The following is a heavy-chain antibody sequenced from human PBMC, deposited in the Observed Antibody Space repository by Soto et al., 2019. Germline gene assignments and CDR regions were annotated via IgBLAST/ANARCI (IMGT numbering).Heavy chain of an antibody. D-gene: IGHD1-26*01. CDR2: IYYSGST. CDR1: GGSISSYY. J-gene: IGHJ4*02. CDR3: AREGRWELRFDY. V-gene: IGHV4-59*01. Sequence: SETLSLTCTVSGGSISSYYWSWIRQPPGKGLEWIGYIYYSGSTNYNPSLKSRVTISVDTSKNQFSLKLSSVTAADTAVYYCAREGRWELRFDYWGQGTLVTVSS.